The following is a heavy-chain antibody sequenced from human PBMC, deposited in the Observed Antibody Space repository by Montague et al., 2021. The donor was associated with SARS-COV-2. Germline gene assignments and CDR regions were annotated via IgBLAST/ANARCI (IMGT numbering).Heavy chain of an antibody. CDR1: GGSITNNIYY. J-gene: IGHJ4*02. CDR2: IYASGGT. Sequence: SETLSLICTVSGGSITNNIYYWAWIRQPPGKGLEWIGRIYASGGTNYNPSLKSRVTMSVDTSKNQFSLKLNSVTAADTAVYYCGRGVVAATPVVDYWGRGTLVPASS. D-gene: IGHD2-15*01. V-gene: IGHV4-39*07. CDR3: GRGVVAATPVVDY.